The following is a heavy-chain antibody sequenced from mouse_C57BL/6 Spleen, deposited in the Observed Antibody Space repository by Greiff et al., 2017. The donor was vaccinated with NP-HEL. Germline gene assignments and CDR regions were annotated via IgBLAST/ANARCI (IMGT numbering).Heavy chain of an antibody. Sequence: VQLQQSGAELAKPGASVKLSCKASGYTFTSYWMHWVKQRPGQGLEWIGNINPSSGYTKYNQKFKDKATLTADKSSSTAYMQLSSLTYEDSAVYYCARSDYGSSYQWYYFDYWGQGTTLTVSS. CDR1: GYTFTSYW. CDR3: ARSDYGSSYQWYYFDY. J-gene: IGHJ2*01. D-gene: IGHD1-1*01. CDR2: INPSSGYT. V-gene: IGHV1-7*01.